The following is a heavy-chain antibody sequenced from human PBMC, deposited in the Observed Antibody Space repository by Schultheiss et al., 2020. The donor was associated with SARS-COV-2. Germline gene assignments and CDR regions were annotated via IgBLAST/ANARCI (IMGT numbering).Heavy chain of an antibody. D-gene: IGHD3-10*01. CDR2: IKQDGSEK. CDR1: GFTLSDYT. J-gene: IGHJ6*02. CDR3: ARDNTYYGPMDV. V-gene: IGHV3-7*03. Sequence: GESLKISCAASGFTLSDYTMHWVRQAPGKGLEWVANIKQDGSEKYYVDSVKGRFTISRDNAKNSLYLQMNSLRAEDTAVYYCARDNTYYGPMDVWGQGTTVTVSS.